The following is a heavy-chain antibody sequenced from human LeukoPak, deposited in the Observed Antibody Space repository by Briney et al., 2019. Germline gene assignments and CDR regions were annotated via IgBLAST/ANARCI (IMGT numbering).Heavy chain of an antibody. CDR2: IYNSVRT. J-gene: IGHJ4*02. V-gene: IGHV4-59*01. Sequence: PSETLSLTCTVSGGSISNFYWSWIRQPPGKGLEWIGYIYNSVRTNYNPSLRSRVTISADTPKNQFYLKLSSVTAADTAVYYCARGYYYWGQGTLVTVSS. CDR3: ARGYYY. CDR1: GGSISNFY. D-gene: IGHD1-1*01.